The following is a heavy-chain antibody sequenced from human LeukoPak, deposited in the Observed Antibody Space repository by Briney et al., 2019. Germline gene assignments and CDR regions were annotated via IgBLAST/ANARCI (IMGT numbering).Heavy chain of an antibody. CDR2: IQNDGNNK. CDR1: GFTFSNNG. CDR3: ARDWGTSSLYLVN. J-gene: IGHJ4*02. D-gene: IGHD6-6*01. Sequence: PGGSLRLSCAASGFTFSNNGMHWVRQAPGKGLECVAFIQNDGNNKKYADSVKGRFSISRDNSKNTLYLQMNRLRSEDSAVYYCARDWGTSSLYLVNWGQGTLVTVSS. V-gene: IGHV3-30*02.